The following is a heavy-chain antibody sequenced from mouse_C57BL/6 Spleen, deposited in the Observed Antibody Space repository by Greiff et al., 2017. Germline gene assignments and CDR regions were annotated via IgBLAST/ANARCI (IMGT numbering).Heavy chain of an antibody. Sequence: QVHVKQSGPELVKPGASVKISCKASGYSFTSYYIHWVKQRPGQGLEWIGWIYPGSGNTKYNEKFKGKATLTADTSSSTAYMQLSSLTSEDSAVYYCARKSSNYDYFDYWGQGTTLTVSS. CDR2: IYPGSGNT. CDR3: ARKSSNYDYFDY. CDR1: GYSFTSYY. J-gene: IGHJ2*01. V-gene: IGHV1-66*01. D-gene: IGHD2-5*01.